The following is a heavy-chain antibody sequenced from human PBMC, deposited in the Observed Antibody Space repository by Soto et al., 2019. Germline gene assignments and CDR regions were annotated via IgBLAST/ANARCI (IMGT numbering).Heavy chain of an antibody. CDR1: GFTFSSYA. D-gene: IGHD3-10*01. J-gene: IGHJ6*02. CDR2: ISGSGGST. V-gene: IGHV3-23*01. Sequence: GGSLRLSCAASGFTFSSYAMSWVRQAPGKGLEWVSAISGSGGSTYYADSVKGRFTISRDNSKNTLYLQMNSLRAEDTAVYYCARAQVVRGKNYYYGMDVWGQGTTVTAP. CDR3: ARAQVVRGKNYYYGMDV.